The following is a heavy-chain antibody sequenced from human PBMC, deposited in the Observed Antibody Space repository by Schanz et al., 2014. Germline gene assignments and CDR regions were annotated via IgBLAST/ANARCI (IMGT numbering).Heavy chain of an antibody. V-gene: IGHV3-48*02. J-gene: IGHJ6*02. CDR2: ISSSSSNT. CDR3: ARDRPYYYESSGYYYYYGMDV. CDR1: GFTFSSYS. Sequence: EVQVVESGGGFVQPGGSLRLSCAASGFTFSSYSMNWVRQAPGKGLEWVSYISSSSSNTHYADSVKGRFTISRDNAKNSLYLQMNSLRDEDTAVYYCARDRPYYYESSGYYYYYGMDVWGQGTTVTVSS. D-gene: IGHD3-22*01.